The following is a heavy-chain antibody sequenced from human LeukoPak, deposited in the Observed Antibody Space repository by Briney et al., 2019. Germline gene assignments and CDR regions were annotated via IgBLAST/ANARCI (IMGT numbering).Heavy chain of an antibody. V-gene: IGHV3-30-3*01. CDR1: GFTFSSYA. D-gene: IGHD5-18*01. CDR3: ARPSLHPTAMVSPMDY. J-gene: IGHJ4*02. Sequence: GGSLRLSCAASGFTFSSYAMHWVRQAPGKGLEWVAVISYDGSNKYYADSVEGRFTISRDNSKNTLYLQMNSLRAEDTAVYYCARPSLHPTAMVSPMDYWGQGTLVTVSS. CDR2: ISYDGSNK.